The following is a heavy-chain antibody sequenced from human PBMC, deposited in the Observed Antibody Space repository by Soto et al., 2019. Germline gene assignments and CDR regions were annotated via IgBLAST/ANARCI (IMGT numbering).Heavy chain of an antibody. V-gene: IGHV2-5*02. CDR3: AHSVVAGLGYYFDY. D-gene: IGHD6-19*01. J-gene: IGHJ4*02. CDR2: IYWDDDK. CDR1: GFSLSSTRVA. Sequence: KESGPTLVKPTQTLTLTCTFSGFSLSSTRVAVGWIRQPPGKALEWLALIYWDDDKRYSPFLKSRLTITKDTSKNQVVLTMTNMDPVDTVTYYCAHSVVAGLGYYFDYWGQGTLVTVSS.